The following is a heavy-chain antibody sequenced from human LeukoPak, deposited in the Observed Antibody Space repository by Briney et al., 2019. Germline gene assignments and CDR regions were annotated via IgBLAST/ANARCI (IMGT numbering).Heavy chain of an antibody. V-gene: IGHV4-59*01. Sequence: SETLSLTCTVSGGSISSYYWSWIRQPPGKGLEWIGYTYYSGSTNYNPSLKSRVTISVDTSKNQFSLKLSSVTAADTAVYYCARDGDYYDSSGHNWFDPWGQGTLVTVSS. CDR1: GGSISSYY. CDR2: TYYSGST. D-gene: IGHD3-22*01. CDR3: ARDGDYYDSSGHNWFDP. J-gene: IGHJ5*02.